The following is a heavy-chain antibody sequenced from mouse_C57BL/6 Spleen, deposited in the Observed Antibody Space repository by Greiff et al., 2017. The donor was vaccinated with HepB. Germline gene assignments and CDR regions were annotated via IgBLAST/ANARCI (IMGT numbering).Heavy chain of an antibody. CDR1: GFSLTSYG. J-gene: IGHJ4*01. D-gene: IGHD2-10*02. Sequence: VNVVESGPGLVAPSQSLSITCTVSGFSLTSYGVDWVRQSPGKGLEWLGVIWGVGSTNYNSALKSRLSISKDNSKSQVFLKMNSLQTDDTAMYYCARSYGNYEGRAMDYWGQGTSVTVSS. V-gene: IGHV2-6*01. CDR3: ARSYGNYEGRAMDY. CDR2: IWGVGST.